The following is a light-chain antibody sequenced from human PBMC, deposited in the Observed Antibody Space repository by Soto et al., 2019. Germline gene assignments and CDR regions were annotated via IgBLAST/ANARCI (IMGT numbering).Light chain of an antibody. V-gene: IGKV1-5*01. CDR2: DAS. Sequence: IQMTQSPSTLCASVGDRVTITRRASQNIGRYMAWYQQKPGRAPSLIIFDASTLERGVPSRFSGSGSGTEFTLIISSLQPDDFATYYCQQFKDYLWTFGQGTKVDIK. CDR1: QNIGRY. CDR3: QQFKDYLWT. J-gene: IGKJ1*01.